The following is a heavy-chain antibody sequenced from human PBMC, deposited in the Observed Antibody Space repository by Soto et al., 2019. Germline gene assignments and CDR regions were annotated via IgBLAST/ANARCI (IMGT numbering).Heavy chain of an antibody. CDR1: GFPFSAYN. Sequence: GGSLRLSCTGSGFPFSAYNINWVRQAPGKGLEWVSSITVGSSHIYQPNSMKGRFTISRDDAKNSVYLQIDSLRDEDTVLYYCSRSPEVGVRGAYWGQGTLVTVSS. V-gene: IGHV3-21*01. CDR3: SRSPEVGVRGAY. J-gene: IGHJ4*02. CDR2: ITVGSSHI. D-gene: IGHD3-16*01.